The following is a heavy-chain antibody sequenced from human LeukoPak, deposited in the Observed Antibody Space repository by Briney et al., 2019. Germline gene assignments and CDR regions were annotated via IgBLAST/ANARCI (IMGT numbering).Heavy chain of an antibody. V-gene: IGHV3-23*01. J-gene: IGHJ4*02. CDR3: ANAPRGDPPDYYFDY. D-gene: IGHD4-17*01. CDR2: ISGSGGST. Sequence: PGGSLRLSCAASGFTFSSYAMSWVRQAPGKGLEWVSAISGSGGSTYYADSVKGRFTISRDNSKNTLYLQVNSLRAEDTAVYYCANAPRGDPPDYYFDYWSQGTMVTVSS. CDR1: GFTFSSYA.